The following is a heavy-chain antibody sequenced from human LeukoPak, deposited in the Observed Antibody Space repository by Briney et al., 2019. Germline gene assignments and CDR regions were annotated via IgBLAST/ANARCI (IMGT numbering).Heavy chain of an antibody. CDR3: AKAPQGYSAYALPAN. D-gene: IGHD5-12*01. CDR1: GFTFSSYS. CDR2: ISSSSSTI. V-gene: IGHV3-48*01. Sequence: GGSLRLSCAASGFTFSSYSMNWVRQAPGKGLEWVSYISSSSSTIYYADSVKGRFTISRDNSKNTLYLQMNSLRVEDTAIYYCAKAPQGYSAYALPANWGQGTLVTVSS. J-gene: IGHJ4*02.